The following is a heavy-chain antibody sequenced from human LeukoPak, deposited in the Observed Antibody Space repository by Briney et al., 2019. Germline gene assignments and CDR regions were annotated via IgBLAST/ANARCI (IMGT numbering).Heavy chain of an antibody. D-gene: IGHD2-15*01. CDR1: GYTFTGYY. Sequence: ASVKVSCKASGYTFTGYYMHWVRQAPGQGLEWMGWINPNSGGTNYAQKFQGRVTMTRDTSISTAYMELSRLRSDDTAVYYCARDQRVVVVAATTHSYYYYYYMDVWGKGTTVTVSS. CDR2: INPNSGGT. V-gene: IGHV1-2*02. CDR3: ARDQRVVVVAATTHSYYYYYYMDV. J-gene: IGHJ6*03.